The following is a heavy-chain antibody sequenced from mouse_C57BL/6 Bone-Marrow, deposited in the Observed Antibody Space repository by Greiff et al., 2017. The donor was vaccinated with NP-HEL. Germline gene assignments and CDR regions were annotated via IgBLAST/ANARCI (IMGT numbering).Heavy chain of an antibody. CDR1: GYAFSSSW. D-gene: IGHD2-2*01. V-gene: IGHV1-82*01. J-gene: IGHJ1*03. Sequence: QVQLQQSGPELVKPGASVKFSCKASGYAFSSSWMHWVTQRPGQGLEWIGRIYPGAGDTNYNGKFKGKATLTADKSSSTAYMQLSSRTAEDSAVYCGARATVTKDWDFGVWGTGTTVTVSS. CDR3: ARATVTKDWDFGV. CDR2: IYPGAGDT.